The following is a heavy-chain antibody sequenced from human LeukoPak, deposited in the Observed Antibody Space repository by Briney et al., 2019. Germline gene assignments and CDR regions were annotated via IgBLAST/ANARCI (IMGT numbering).Heavy chain of an antibody. D-gene: IGHD6-13*01. Sequence: GGSLRLSCAASGFTFIDAWMSWVRQAPGKGLEWVGRIKSKAGGGTPDYAAPVKGRFTISRDDSQNILYVQMDSLTTDDTAVYYCATIRDSSSWAFDYWGQGTLVTVSS. J-gene: IGHJ4*02. CDR1: GFTFIDAW. CDR2: IKSKAGGGTP. V-gene: IGHV3-15*01. CDR3: ATIRDSSSWAFDY.